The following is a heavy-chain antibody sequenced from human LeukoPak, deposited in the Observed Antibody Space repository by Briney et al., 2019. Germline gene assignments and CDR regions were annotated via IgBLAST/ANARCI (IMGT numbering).Heavy chain of an antibody. CDR3: ANENYYDSSGYLDN. Sequence: GRPLRLSCAASGFTFSSYGMHWVRQAPGKGLEWVSVISSDGSNKYYADSVKGRFTISRDNTKNTLYPQMNSLRAEDTAVFYCANENYYDSSGYLDNWGQGTLVTVSS. CDR2: ISSDGSNK. D-gene: IGHD3-22*01. CDR1: GFTFSSYG. J-gene: IGHJ4*02. V-gene: IGHV3-30*18.